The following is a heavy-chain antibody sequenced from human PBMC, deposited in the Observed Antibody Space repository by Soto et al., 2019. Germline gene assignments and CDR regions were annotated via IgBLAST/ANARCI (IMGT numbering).Heavy chain of an antibody. CDR2: IIPIFGTA. CDR3: ARAVAGGVYYYYGMDV. CDR1: GGTFSSYA. Sequence: QVQLVQSGAEVKKPGSSVKVSCKASGGTFSSYAINWVRQAPGQGLEWMGGIIPIFGTADYAQKFQGRVTITADESTSTAYMELSSLRSEDSAVYFCARAVAGGVYYYYGMDVWGQGTTVTVSS. D-gene: IGHD6-19*01. V-gene: IGHV1-69*12. J-gene: IGHJ6*02.